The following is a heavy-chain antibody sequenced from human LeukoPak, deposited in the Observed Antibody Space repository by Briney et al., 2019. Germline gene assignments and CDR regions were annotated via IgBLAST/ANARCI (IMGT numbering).Heavy chain of an antibody. CDR3: ARHDYGDCLDY. J-gene: IGHJ4*02. V-gene: IGHV4-38-2*01. Sequence: SETLSLTCALSGYSISSGYYWGWIRQPPGKGMEWIGSIYHSGSTYYNPSLKSRVTISVDTSKNQFSLKLSSVTAADTAVYYCARHDYGDCLDYWGQGTLVTVST. D-gene: IGHD4-17*01. CDR2: IYHSGST. CDR1: GYSISSGYY.